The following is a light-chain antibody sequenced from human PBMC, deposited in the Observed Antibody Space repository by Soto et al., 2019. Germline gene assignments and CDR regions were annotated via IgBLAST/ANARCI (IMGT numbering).Light chain of an antibody. CDR3: QQSYSTPH. J-gene: IGKJ4*01. CDR1: QRISSY. V-gene: IGKV1-39*01. Sequence: DIQMTQSPSSLSASVGARVTITCRASQRISSYLNWYQQKPGKDPKLLIYAASSLQSGVPSRFSGSGSGTDFTLNISSLQPEDFATYYCQQSYSTPHFGGGTKVEIQ. CDR2: AAS.